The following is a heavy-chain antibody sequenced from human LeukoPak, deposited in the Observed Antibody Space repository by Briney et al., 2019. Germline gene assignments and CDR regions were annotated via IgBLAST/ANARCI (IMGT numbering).Heavy chain of an antibody. J-gene: IGHJ6*03. CDR2: IRHDGSNR. CDR3: AGDPYSGNYGAYYYYYMDV. CDR1: GFTFSSYG. V-gene: IGHV3-30*02. Sequence: GGSLRLSCAASGFTFSSYGMHWVRQAPGKGLEWVAFIRHDGSNRYYADSVKGRFTISRDNSKNTLYLQMNSLRAGDTAVYYCAGDPYSGNYGAYYYYYMDVWGKGTTVTISS. D-gene: IGHD1-26*01.